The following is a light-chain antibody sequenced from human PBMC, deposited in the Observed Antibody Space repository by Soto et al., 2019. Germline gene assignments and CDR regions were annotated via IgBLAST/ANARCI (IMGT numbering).Light chain of an antibody. J-gene: IGLJ2*01. CDR1: SSDVGGYNF. V-gene: IGLV2-11*01. Sequence: QSALTQPRSVSGSPGQSVTISCTGTSSDVGGYNFVSWYQQHPDKAPKLMIYDVTKRPSGVPDRFSGSKSANTASLTISGLQAEDADSYYCSSQAGTYPLVFGGGTKVTVL. CDR2: DVT. CDR3: SSQAGTYPLV.